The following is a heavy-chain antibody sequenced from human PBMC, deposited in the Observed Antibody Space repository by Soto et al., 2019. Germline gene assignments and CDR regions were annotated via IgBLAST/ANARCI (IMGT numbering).Heavy chain of an antibody. J-gene: IGHJ5*02. CDR1: GGTFNSYS. Sequence: QVQLVQSGAEVKKPGSSVKVSCKASGGTFNSYSVSWVRQAPGQGLEWMGGIFPVYGTPHYAQKFQGRVTITADESTRTAYMELSRLTSEDTAVYYCARGLAFPPAGPWGQGTLVTVSS. CDR2: IFPVYGTP. CDR3: ARGLAFPPAGP. D-gene: IGHD3-9*01. V-gene: IGHV1-69*01.